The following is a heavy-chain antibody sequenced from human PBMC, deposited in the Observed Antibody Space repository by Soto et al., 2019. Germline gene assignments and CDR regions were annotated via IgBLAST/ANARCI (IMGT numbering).Heavy chain of an antibody. J-gene: IGHJ5*02. CDR2: ISAYNGNT. V-gene: IGHV1-18*01. CDR3: ARDSLPVDP. Sequence: QVQLVQSGAEVKKPGASVKVSCKASGYTFTSYGISWVRQAPGQGLEWMGWISAYNGNTKYAQKLQGRVTMTTDTTTRTAYMEVGRLRADDNAVYCCARDSLPVDPWGQGTRATVSS. CDR1: GYTFTSYG.